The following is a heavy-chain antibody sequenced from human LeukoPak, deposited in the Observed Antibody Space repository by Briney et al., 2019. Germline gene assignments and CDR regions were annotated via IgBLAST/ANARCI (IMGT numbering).Heavy chain of an antibody. CDR2: ISWDGGST. D-gene: IGHD4-23*01. CDR3: AKDIYGRGGNPSGYFQH. CDR1: GFTFDDYA. V-gene: IGHV3-43D*03. Sequence: GGSLRLSCAASGFTFDDYAMHWVRQAPGKGLEWVSLISWDGGSTYYADSVKGRFTVSRDNSKNSLYLQMNSLRAEDTALYYCAKDIYGRGGNPSGYFQHWGQGTLVTVPS. J-gene: IGHJ1*01.